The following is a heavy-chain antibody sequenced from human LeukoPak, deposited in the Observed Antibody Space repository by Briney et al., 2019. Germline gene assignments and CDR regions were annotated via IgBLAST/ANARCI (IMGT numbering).Heavy chain of an antibody. V-gene: IGHV3-21*01. Sequence: GGSLRLSCAASGFTFSSYTMHWIRQAPGKGLEWVSSISGSNSYIFYADSVKGRFTVSRDNAKDSLYLQMDSLRAEDTAVYYCARALTTLTYEGYWGQGTLVTVSS. CDR1: GFTFSSYT. CDR3: ARALTTLTYEGY. J-gene: IGHJ4*02. D-gene: IGHD1-1*01. CDR2: ISGSNSYI.